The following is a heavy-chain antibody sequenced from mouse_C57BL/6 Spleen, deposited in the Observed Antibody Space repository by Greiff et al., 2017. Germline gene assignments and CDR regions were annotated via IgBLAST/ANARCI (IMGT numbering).Heavy chain of an antibody. V-gene: IGHV1-55*01. CDR1: GYTFTSYW. Sequence: QVQLQQPGAELVKPGASVKMSCKASGYTFTSYWITWVQQRPGQGLEWIGDIYPGSGSTNYNEKFKSKATMTVDTSSSTAYMQLSSLTSEDSAVNYCAIMVTTGYYAMDYWGHGTSVTVSS. CDR3: AIMVTTGYYAMDY. D-gene: IGHD2-2*01. J-gene: IGHJ4*01. CDR2: IYPGSGST.